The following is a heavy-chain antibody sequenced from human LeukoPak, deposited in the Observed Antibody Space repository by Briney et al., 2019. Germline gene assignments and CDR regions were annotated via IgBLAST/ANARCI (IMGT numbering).Heavy chain of an antibody. J-gene: IGHJ6*02. V-gene: IGHV3-23*01. CDR3: AKADILTGYYRRDGDYYYGMDV. CDR1: GSTFSSYA. CDR2: ISGSGGST. Sequence: GGSLRLSCAASGSTFSSYAMSWVRQAPGKGLEWVSAISGSGGSTYYADSVKGRFTISRDKSKNTLYLQMNSLRAEDTAVYYCAKADILTGYYRRDGDYYYGMDVWGQGTTVTVSS. D-gene: IGHD3-9*01.